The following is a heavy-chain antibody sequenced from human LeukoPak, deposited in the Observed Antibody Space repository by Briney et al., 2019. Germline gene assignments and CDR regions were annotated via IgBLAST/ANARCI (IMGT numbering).Heavy chain of an antibody. CDR3: AKGWDSSGWYSGDAFDI. CDR1: GFTFSSYA. V-gene: IGHV3-23*01. D-gene: IGHD6-19*01. J-gene: IGHJ3*02. CDR2: ISGSGGST. Sequence: GGSLRLSCAASGFTFSSYAMSWVRQAPGKGLEWVSAISGSGGSTYYADSVKGRFTISRDSSKNTLYLQMNSLRAEDTAVYYCAKGWDSSGWYSGDAFDIWGQGTMVTVSS.